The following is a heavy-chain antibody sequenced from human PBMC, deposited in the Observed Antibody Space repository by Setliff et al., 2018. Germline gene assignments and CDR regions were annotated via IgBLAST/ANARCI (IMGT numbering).Heavy chain of an antibody. V-gene: IGHV5-51*01. Sequence: GESLKISCKGSGYSFTSYWIGWVRQMPGKGLEWMGIIYPGDSDTRYSPSFQGQVTISADKSISTAYLPWSSLKASDTAMYYCARSRSNFWSGYFNWFDPWGQGTLVTVSS. J-gene: IGHJ5*02. D-gene: IGHD3-3*01. CDR2: IYPGDSDT. CDR1: GYSFTSYW. CDR3: ARSRSNFWSGYFNWFDP.